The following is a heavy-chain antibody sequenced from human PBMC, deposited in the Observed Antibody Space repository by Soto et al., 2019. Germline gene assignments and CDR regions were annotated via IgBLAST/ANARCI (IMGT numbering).Heavy chain of an antibody. J-gene: IGHJ4*02. Sequence: ASVKVPCKASGYTFTSYEMYWVRQAPGQGLEWMGIISPSDGSTTYAQKFQGRVTMTRDTSTSTVYMELSSLRSEDTAVYYCARDRRDGYNTFDYWGQGTLVTVSS. D-gene: IGHD5-12*01. CDR1: GYTFTSYE. CDR2: ISPSDGST. CDR3: ARDRRDGYNTFDY. V-gene: IGHV1-46*01.